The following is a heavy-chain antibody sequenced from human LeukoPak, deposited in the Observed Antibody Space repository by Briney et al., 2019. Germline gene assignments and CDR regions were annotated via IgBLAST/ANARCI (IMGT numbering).Heavy chain of an antibody. CDR2: IFYTGRT. CDR1: GGSISSYY. CDR3: ARAMVLEGWFES. Sequence: SETLSLTCTVSGGSISSYYWSWIRQPPGKGLEWIGSIFYTGRTYYNPSLKSRVTISVDTSKNQFSLKLSSVTAADTSLYYCARAMVLEGWFESWGQGTPVTVSS. V-gene: IGHV4-59*05. D-gene: IGHD3-10*01. J-gene: IGHJ5*01.